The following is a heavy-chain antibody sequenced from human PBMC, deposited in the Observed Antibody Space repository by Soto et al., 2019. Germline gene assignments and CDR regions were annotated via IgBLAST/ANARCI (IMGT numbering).Heavy chain of an antibody. CDR1: GFSFSTYA. CDR2: ISGGGGTT. D-gene: IGHD4-17*01. Sequence: EVQLLESGGGLVQPGGSLRLSCAASGFSFSTYAMTWVRQAPGKGLEWVSVISGGGGTTYYADSVKGRFTISRDNSKNTLFLQMDSLRAEDTAVYYCAKVRGTVTTPPDYWGQGTLVTVSS. J-gene: IGHJ4*02. CDR3: AKVRGTVTTPPDY. V-gene: IGHV3-23*01.